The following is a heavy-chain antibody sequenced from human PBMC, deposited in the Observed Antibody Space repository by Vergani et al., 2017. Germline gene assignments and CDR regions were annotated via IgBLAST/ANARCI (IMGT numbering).Heavy chain of an antibody. J-gene: IGHJ6*03. CDR2: INPSGGST. CDR3: ARAGCGGDCYSTIYYYYYYMDV. D-gene: IGHD2-21*02. V-gene: IGHV1-46*01. Sequence: QVQLVQSGAEVKKPGASVKVSCKASGYTFTGYYMHWVRQAPGQGLEWMGIINPSGGSTSYAQKFQGRVTMTRDTSTSTVYMELSSLRSEDTAVYYCARAGCGGDCYSTIYYYYYYMDVWGKGTTVTVSS. CDR1: GYTFTGYY.